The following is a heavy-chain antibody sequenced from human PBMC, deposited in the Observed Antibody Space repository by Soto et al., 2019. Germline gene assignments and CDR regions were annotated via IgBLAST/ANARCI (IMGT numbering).Heavy chain of an antibody. CDR1: GGSISSYY. CDR3: ARFGGTIFGVVSAGMDV. Sequence: TLSLTCTVSGGSISSYYWSWIRQPPGKGLEWIGYIYYSGSTNYNPSLKSRVTISVDTSKNQFSLKLSSVTAADTAVYYCARFGGTIFGVVSAGMDVWGQGTTVTVSS. J-gene: IGHJ6*02. CDR2: IYYSGST. D-gene: IGHD3-3*01. V-gene: IGHV4-59*01.